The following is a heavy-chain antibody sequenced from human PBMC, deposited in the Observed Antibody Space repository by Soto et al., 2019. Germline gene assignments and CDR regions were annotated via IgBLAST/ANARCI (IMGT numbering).Heavy chain of an antibody. V-gene: IGHV1-69*13. D-gene: IGHD5-18*01. CDR1: GGTFSSYA. J-gene: IGHJ4*02. CDR2: IIPIFGTA. Sequence: SVKVSCKASGGTFSSYAISWVRQAPGQGLEWMGGIIPIFGTANYAQKFQGRVTITADESTSTAYMELSSLRSDDTAVYYCATTRGYSYGLSNYWGQGTLVTVSS. CDR3: ATTRGYSYGLSNY.